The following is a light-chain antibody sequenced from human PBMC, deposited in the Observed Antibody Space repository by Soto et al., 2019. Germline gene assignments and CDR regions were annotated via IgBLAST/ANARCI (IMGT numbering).Light chain of an antibody. CDR3: STWDDSLNGPL. CDR2: SNS. V-gene: IGLV1-44*01. CDR1: SSNIGGNT. Sequence: QLVLTQPPSASGTPGQRVTISCSGGSSNIGGNTVNWYQQLPGAAPKLIIFSNSQRPSGVPDRFSGSKSGTSASLAIGGLQSEDEAEYHCSTWDDSLNGPLFGGGTKLTVL. J-gene: IGLJ2*01.